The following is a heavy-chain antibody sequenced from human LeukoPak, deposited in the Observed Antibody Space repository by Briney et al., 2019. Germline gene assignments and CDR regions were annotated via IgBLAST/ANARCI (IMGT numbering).Heavy chain of an antibody. J-gene: IGHJ4*02. Sequence: GGSLRLSCAASGFTFSNAWMSWVRQAPGKGLEWVGRIKSKTDGGTTDYAAPVKGRFTISRDDSKNTLYLQMNSLKTEDTAVYYCTTDYQLNYYDSGSYIYWGQGTLVTVSS. D-gene: IGHD3-10*01. CDR2: IKSKTDGGTT. CDR3: TTDYQLNYYDSGSYIY. CDR1: GFTFSNAW. V-gene: IGHV3-15*01.